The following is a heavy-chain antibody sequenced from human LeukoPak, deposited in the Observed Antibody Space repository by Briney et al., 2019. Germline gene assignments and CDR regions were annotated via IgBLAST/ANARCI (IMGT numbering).Heavy chain of an antibody. CDR1: GGSISSYY. J-gene: IGHJ4*02. V-gene: IGHV4-4*07. CDR2: IYTSGST. D-gene: IGHD3-22*01. CDR3: ARGADSSGYQLPFDY. Sequence: SETLSLTCTVSGGSISSYYWSWIRQPAGKGLEWIGRIYTSGSTNYNPSHKSRVTMSVDTSKNQFSLKLSSVTAADTAVYYCARGADSSGYQLPFDYWGQGTLVTVSS.